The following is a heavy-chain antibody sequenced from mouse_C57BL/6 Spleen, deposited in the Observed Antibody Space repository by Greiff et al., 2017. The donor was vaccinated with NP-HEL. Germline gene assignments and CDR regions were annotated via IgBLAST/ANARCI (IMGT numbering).Heavy chain of an antibody. V-gene: IGHV1-61*01. CDR3: ARVGWAYYYGSSYGDY. D-gene: IGHD1-1*01. Sequence: QVQLQQPGAELVRPGSSVKLSCKASGYTFTSYWMDWVKQRPGQGLEWIGNIYPSDSETHYNQKFKDKATLTVDKSSSTAYMQLSSLTSEDSAVYYCARVGWAYYYGSSYGDYWGQGTTLTVSS. J-gene: IGHJ2*01. CDR2: IYPSDSET. CDR1: GYTFTSYW.